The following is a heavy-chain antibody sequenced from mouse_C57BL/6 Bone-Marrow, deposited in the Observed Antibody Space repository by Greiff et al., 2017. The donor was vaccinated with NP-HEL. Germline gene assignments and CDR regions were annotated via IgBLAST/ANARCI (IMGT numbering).Heavy chain of an antibody. V-gene: IGHV1-81*01. CDR3: ARRPAYGSSGY. J-gene: IGHJ2*01. CDR2: FYPRSGHT. Sequence: VQLQQSGAELARPWASVKLSCKASGYTFPRYGLSWVKQRTGPGLEWIGEFYPRSGHTYYNEKFKGKATLTADKSSSTAYMELRSLTSEDSAVYFCARRPAYGSSGYWGQGTTPTVSS. CDR1: GYTFPRYG. D-gene: IGHD1-1*01.